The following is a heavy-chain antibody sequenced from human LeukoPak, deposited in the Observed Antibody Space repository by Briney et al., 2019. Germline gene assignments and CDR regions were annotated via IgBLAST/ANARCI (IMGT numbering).Heavy chain of an antibody. CDR2: INPSGGST. CDR3: ARRFYDILTGYSLDAFDI. Sequence: ASVKVSCKASGYTFTSYYMHWVRQAPGQGLEWMGIINPSGGSTSYAQKFQGRVTMTRDTSTSTVYMELSSLRPEDTAVYYCARRFYDILTGYSLDAFDIWGQGTMVTVSS. D-gene: IGHD3-9*01. CDR1: GYTFTSYY. V-gene: IGHV1-46*01. J-gene: IGHJ3*02.